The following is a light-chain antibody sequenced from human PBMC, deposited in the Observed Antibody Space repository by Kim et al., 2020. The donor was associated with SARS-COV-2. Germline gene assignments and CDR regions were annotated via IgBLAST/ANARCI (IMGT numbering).Light chain of an antibody. Sequence: VSPGERATLSCRASQSVGSKFFCWYQQTPGQPTSLLICGSSSATAGIPGFFGGGACRKYFPPTSSGLSPDFSAFYYCQHYSDSRTFGQGTKVDIK. CDR1: QSVGSKF. V-gene: IGKV3-20*01. CDR2: GSS. J-gene: IGKJ1*01. CDR3: QHYSDSRT.